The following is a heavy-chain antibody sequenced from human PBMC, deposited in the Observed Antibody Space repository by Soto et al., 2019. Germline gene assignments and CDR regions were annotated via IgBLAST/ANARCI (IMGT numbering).Heavy chain of an antibody. V-gene: IGHV1-2*02. Sequence: AAVKLSCTSSGYTFTGYYMHWLRQAPGQGLEWMGWINPNSGGTNYAQKFQGRVTMTRDTSISTAYMELSRLRSDDTAVYYCAAGYCSGGICVNDPMNSHSVMAFWGKGTKVTVSS. J-gene: IGHJ6*04. D-gene: IGHD2-15*01. CDR2: INPNSGGT. CDR3: AAGYCSGGICVNDPMNSHSVMAF. CDR1: GYTFTGYY.